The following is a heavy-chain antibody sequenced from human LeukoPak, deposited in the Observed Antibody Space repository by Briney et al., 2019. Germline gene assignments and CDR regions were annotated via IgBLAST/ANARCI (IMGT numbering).Heavy chain of an antibody. CDR3: ARGPRQSFCSGGSCYPLYYYYYYMDV. V-gene: IGHV4-38-2*02. Sequence: SETLSLTCTVSGGSISSYYWGWIRQPPGKGLEWIGNIYHSGSTYYNPSLKSRVTISVDTSKNQFSLKLSSVTAADTAVYYCARGPRQSFCSGGSCYPLYYYYYYMDVWGKGTTVTVSS. D-gene: IGHD2-15*01. CDR2: IYHSGST. CDR1: GGSISSYY. J-gene: IGHJ6*03.